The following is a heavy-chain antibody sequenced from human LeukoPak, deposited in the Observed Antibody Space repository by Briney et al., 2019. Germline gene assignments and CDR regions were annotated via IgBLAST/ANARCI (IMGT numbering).Heavy chain of an antibody. CDR3: AVATIYYFDY. D-gene: IGHD5-12*01. V-gene: IGHV3-66*01. CDR2: IYSGGHT. J-gene: IGHJ4*02. CDR1: GFIVSSNY. Sequence: GGPLRLSCAASGFIVSSNYMSWVRQAPGKGLECVSVIYSGGHTYYADSVKGRFTISRDNSKNTLYLQTNSLRVEDTAVYYCAVATIYYFDYWGQGTLVTVSS.